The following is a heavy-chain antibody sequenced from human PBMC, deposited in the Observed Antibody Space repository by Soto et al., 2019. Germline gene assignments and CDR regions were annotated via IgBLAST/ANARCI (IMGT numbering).Heavy chain of an antibody. Sequence: VGSLRLSCAASGFTFSSYGMHWVRQAPGKGLEWVAVIWYDGSNKYYADSVKGRFTISRDNSKNTPYLQMNSLRAEDTAVYYCARDLRDYGLDYWGQGTLVTVSS. CDR2: IWYDGSNK. CDR3: ARDLRDYGLDY. D-gene: IGHD4-17*01. J-gene: IGHJ4*02. V-gene: IGHV3-33*01. CDR1: GFTFSSYG.